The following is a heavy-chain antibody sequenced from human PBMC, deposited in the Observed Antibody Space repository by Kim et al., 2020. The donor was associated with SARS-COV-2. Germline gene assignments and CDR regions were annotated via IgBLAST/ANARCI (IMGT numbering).Heavy chain of an antibody. D-gene: IGHD6-19*01. CDR3: ARSSEWLVQDDAFDI. Sequence: ASVKVSCKASGYTFTGYYMHWVRQAPGQGLEWMGWINPNSGGTNYAQKFQGRVTMTRDTSISTAYMELSRLRSDDTAVYYCARSSEWLVQDDAFDIWGQGTMVTVSS. J-gene: IGHJ3*02. CDR2: INPNSGGT. V-gene: IGHV1-2*02. CDR1: GYTFTGYY.